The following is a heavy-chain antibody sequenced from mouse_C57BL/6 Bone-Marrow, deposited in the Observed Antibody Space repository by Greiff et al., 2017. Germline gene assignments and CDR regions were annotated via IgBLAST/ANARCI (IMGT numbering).Heavy chain of an antibody. CDR2: IYPGSSYT. CDR3: TSDGYQFDY. Sequence: EVQLQQSGTVLARPGASVKMSCKTSGYTFTSYWMHWVKQRPGQGLEWIGAIYPGSSYTSYTQKVKGKAKLTAVTSASTAYMELSSLRNENSAVYFCTSDGYQFDYWGQGTLVTVSA. J-gene: IGHJ3*01. CDR1: GYTFTSYW. D-gene: IGHD2-3*01. V-gene: IGHV1-5*01.